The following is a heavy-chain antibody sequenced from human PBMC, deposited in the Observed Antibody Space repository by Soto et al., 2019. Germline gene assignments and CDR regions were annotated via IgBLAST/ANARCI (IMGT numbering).Heavy chain of an antibody. V-gene: IGHV3-74*03. CDR3: ARGGIGSFDY. D-gene: IGHD3-16*01. CDR1: GFTFTDYW. CDR2: IHSDGATT. J-gene: IGHJ4*02. Sequence: EVYLVESGGGLVQPGGSLRLSCAASGFTFTDYWMHWVRQSPGKGLVWVSHIHSDGATTTYADSVKGRFTISRDNARNTVSLQMNGLRVDDTAVYYCARGGIGSFDYWGQGALVSVSS.